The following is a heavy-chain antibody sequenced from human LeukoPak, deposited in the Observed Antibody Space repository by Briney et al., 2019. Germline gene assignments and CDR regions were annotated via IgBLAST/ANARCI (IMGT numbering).Heavy chain of an antibody. V-gene: IGHV4-59*01. J-gene: IGHJ6*03. D-gene: IGHD2-15*01. CDR1: GGSISSYY. Sequence: QPSETLSLTCTVSGGSISSYYWSWIRQPPGKGLEWIGYIYYSGSTNYNPSLKSRVTISVDTPKNQFSLKLSSVTAADTAVYYCARTTEGYCRGRSCYSYYYYMDVWGKGTTVTVSS. CDR3: ARTTEGYCRGRSCYSYYYYMDV. CDR2: IYYSGST.